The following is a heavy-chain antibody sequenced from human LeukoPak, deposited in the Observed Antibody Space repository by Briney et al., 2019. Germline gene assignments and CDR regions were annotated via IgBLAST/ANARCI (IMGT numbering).Heavy chain of an antibody. CDR1: GFTFSDYA. J-gene: IGHJ6*02. CDR2: IAYGGTYT. D-gene: IGHD2/OR15-2a*01. Sequence: GESLKISCKGSGFTFSDYAMHWVRQAPGKGLEWVAVIAYGGTYTHHADSLKGRFTISRDNSRDTLYLQINSLRPEDTALYYCARNKAITAFFGMDVWGQGTTIIVSS. CDR3: ARNKAITAFFGMDV. V-gene: IGHV3-30*03.